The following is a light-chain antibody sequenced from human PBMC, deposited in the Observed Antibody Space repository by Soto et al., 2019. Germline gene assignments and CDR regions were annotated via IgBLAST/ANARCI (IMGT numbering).Light chain of an antibody. Sequence: QPVLTQSPSASASLGASIKLTCTLSSGHSNYAIAWHQQQPEKGPRYLMKVNNDGSHIKGDGIPDRFSGSSSGAERYLTISSLQSEDEADYYCQTWDTAIRVFGGGTKLTVL. J-gene: IGLJ3*02. V-gene: IGLV4-69*01. CDR1: SGHSNYA. CDR3: QTWDTAIRV. CDR2: VNNDGSH.